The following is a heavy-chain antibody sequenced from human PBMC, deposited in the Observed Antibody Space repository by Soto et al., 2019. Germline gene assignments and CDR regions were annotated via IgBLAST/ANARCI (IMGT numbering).Heavy chain of an antibody. CDR3: VRSKGGYSYGTPFDY. CDR1: GFTFDDYA. J-gene: IGHJ4*02. V-gene: IGHV3-9*01. D-gene: IGHD5-18*01. CDR2: ISWNSGNI. Sequence: GGSLRLSCAASGFTFDDYAMYWVRQVLGKGLEWVPSISWNSGNIGYADSVKGRFTTSRDNAENSLYLQMNSLRPEDTALYYCVRSKGGYSYGTPFDYWGQGTLVTVSS.